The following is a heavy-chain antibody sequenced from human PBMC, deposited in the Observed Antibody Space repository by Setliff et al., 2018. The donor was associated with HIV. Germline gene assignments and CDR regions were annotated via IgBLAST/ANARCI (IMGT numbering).Heavy chain of an antibody. Sequence: SETLSLTCAVYGGSFSGYYWSWIRQPAGKGLEWIGRVYTSGSTIYNPSLRSRVTMSVDTSKSQFSLKLNSVAAADTAVYYCARVFPPIRGAPFGTPPGAFDIWGQGTMVTVSS. V-gene: IGHV4-59*10. CDR2: VYTSGST. J-gene: IGHJ3*02. CDR1: GGSFSGYY. D-gene: IGHD2-15*01. CDR3: ARVFPPIRGAPFGTPPGAFDI.